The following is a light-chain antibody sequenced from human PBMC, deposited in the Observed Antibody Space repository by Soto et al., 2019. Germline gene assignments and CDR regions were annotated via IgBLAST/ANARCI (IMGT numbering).Light chain of an antibody. V-gene: IGKV1-5*03. Sequence: DIQMTQSPSTLSASVGDRVTITCRASQSISNWLAWYQQKPGKAPKYLIYKASNLQSGVPSRFSGSGSGTEFTLTISSLQPDDFATYYCQQYDSYPLAVGGGTRVDIK. J-gene: IGKJ4*01. CDR1: QSISNW. CDR3: QQYDSYPLA. CDR2: KAS.